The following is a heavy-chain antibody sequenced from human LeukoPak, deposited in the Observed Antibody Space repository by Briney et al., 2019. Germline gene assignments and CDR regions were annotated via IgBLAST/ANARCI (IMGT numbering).Heavy chain of an antibody. V-gene: IGHV4-38-2*02. CDR3: ARGTRSRIDY. D-gene: IGHD1-14*01. J-gene: IGHJ4*02. CDR2: IYHSGST. CDR1: GYSISSGYY. Sequence: SETLSLTCTVSGYSISSGYYWGWIRQPPGKGLEWIGSIYHSGSTYYNPSLKSRVTISVDTSKNQFSLKLSSVTAADTAVYYCARGTRSRIDYWGQGTLVTVSS.